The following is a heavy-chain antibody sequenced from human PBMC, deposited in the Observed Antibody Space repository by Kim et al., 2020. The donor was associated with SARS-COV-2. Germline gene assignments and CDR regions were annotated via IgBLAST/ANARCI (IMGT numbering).Heavy chain of an antibody. Sequence: GGSLRLSCVASGFSFSDNYMDWVRQAPGKGLEWVGRIRNKPNSYTTEYALSVKGRFTVSRDDSKNSLHLQMDSLKPEDTAMYDCVQGHRVLDSWGQGTL. CDR3: VQGHRVLDS. CDR1: GFSFSDNY. V-gene: IGHV3-72*01. CDR2: IRNKPNSYTT. J-gene: IGHJ4*02.